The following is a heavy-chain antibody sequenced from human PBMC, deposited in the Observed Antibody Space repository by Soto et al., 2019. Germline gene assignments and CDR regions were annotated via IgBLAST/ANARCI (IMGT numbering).Heavy chain of an antibody. J-gene: IGHJ4*02. V-gene: IGHV3-30-3*01. D-gene: IGHD6-19*01. CDR2: ISYDGSNK. CDR3: ARDRAVAGMGTFDY. Sequence: LRLSCAASGFTFSSYAMHWVRQAPGKGLEWVAVISYDGSNKYYADSVKGRFTISRDNSKNTLYLQMNSLRAEDTAVYYCARDRAVAGMGTFDYWGQGTLVTVSS. CDR1: GFTFSSYA.